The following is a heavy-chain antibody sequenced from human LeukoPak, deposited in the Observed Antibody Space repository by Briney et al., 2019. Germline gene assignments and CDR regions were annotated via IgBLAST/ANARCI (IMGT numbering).Heavy chain of an antibody. CDR2: ITSGSSTI. J-gene: IGHJ3*02. CDR1: GFTFSSYS. CDR3: ARDLQWLVPGDAFDI. V-gene: IGHV3-48*01. Sequence: PGGSLRLSCAASGFTFSSYSMNWVRQAPGKGLEWVSYITSGSSTIYYADSVRDRFTISRDNAKNSLSLQMNSLRAEDTAVYYCARDLQWLVPGDAFDIWGQGTMVTVSS. D-gene: IGHD6-19*01.